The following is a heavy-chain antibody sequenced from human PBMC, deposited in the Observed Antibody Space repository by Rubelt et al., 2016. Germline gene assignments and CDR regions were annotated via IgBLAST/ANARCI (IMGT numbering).Heavy chain of an antibody. D-gene: IGHD6-19*01. CDR3: ARGLDLHYWYFDP. Sequence: QVQLVQSGAEVKKPGASVKVSCKASGYTFTSYAMHWVRQAPGRGLEWMGWINTHTGHPTYAQGFTGRFVFSLDTSVSTAFLQISSLKSEDTALYYCARGLDLHYWYFDPWGRGTLVTVSS. CDR2: INTHTGHP. V-gene: IGHV7-4-1*02. CDR1: GYTFTSYA. J-gene: IGHJ2*01.